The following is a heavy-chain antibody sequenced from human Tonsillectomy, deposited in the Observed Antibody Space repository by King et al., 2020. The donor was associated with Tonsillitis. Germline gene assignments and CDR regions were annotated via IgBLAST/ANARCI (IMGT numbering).Heavy chain of an antibody. CDR2: ISSNGGST. J-gene: IGHJ6*02. CDR1: GFTFSSYA. D-gene: IGHD6-6*01. Sequence: VQLVESGEGLVQPGGSLRLSCAASGFTFSSYAMHWVRQAPGKGLEYVSAISSNGGSTYYADSVKGRFTISRDNSRNTLFLQMGRLSAEEMAVYYCARSLSTIAARSTYGMDVWGRGTTVTVSS. CDR3: ARSLSTIAARSTYGMDV. V-gene: IGHV3-64*02.